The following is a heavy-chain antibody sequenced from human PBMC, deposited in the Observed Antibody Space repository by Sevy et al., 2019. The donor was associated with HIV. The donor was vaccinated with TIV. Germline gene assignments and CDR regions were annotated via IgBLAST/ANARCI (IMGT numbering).Heavy chain of an antibody. D-gene: IGHD3-22*01. CDR3: AASLIQWFGRFDY. CDR2: ISSSGSNI. V-gene: IGHV3-11*01. Sequence: GGSLRLSCAASGFTFSNYYMSWIRQAPGKGLEWVSYISSSGSNINYADSVKGRITISRNNAKNSLYLQMNSLRAEDTAVYYCAASLIQWFGRFDYWGQGTLVTVSS. J-gene: IGHJ4*02. CDR1: GFTFSNYY.